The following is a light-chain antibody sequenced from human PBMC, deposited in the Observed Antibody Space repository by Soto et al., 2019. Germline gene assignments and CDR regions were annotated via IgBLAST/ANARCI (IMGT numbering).Light chain of an antibody. CDR1: QDIAKY. CDR2: DAS. V-gene: IGKV1-33*01. CDR3: QQYDDLHS. J-gene: IGKJ4*01. Sequence: DIQMTQSPSSLSASVGDRVTITCQASQDIAKYLNWYQQKPGNAPKLLIYDASELHAGVPSRFSGSGSGTDFTFTISSVKPEDFATYYCQQYDDLHSFGGGTKVEIK.